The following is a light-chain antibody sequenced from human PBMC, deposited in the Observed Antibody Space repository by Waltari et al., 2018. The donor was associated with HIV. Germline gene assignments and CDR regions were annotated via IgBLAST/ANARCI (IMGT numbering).Light chain of an antibody. CDR3: QQRSNWPYT. CDR2: DAS. J-gene: IGKJ2*01. V-gene: IGKV3-11*01. CDR1: QSVSSY. Sequence: ETVLTQSPATLSLSPGEKATLSCRASQSVSSYLAWYQQKPGQAPRLLIYDASNRAAGIPARFSGSGSGTDVTLTISSLEPEDFAVYYCQQRSNWPYTFGQGTRVEIK.